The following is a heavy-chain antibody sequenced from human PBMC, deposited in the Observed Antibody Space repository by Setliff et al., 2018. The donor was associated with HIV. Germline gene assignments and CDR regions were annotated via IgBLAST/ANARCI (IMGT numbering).Heavy chain of an antibody. CDR2: IDPNGGAT. CDR1: GYTFTSYF. Sequence: ASVKVSCKAFGYTFTSYFLHWVRQAPGQGLEWLGIIDPNGGATNNAQKLQGRLTVTTDTSTGTRYMELSNRRSDDSAVYYCARAGGGATDQAFDIGGQGTMVTVSS. D-gene: IGHD2-2*01. V-gene: IGHV1-46*01. J-gene: IGHJ3*02. CDR3: ARAGGGATDQAFDI.